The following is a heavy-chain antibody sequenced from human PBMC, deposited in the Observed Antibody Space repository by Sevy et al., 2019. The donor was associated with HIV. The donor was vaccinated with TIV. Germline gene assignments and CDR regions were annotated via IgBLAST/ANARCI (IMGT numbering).Heavy chain of an antibody. J-gene: IGHJ6*02. Sequence: ASVKVSCKASGYTFTSYGISWVRQAPGQGLEWMGWISAYNGNTNYAQKLQGRVTMTTDKSTSTAYMELGSLGSDDTAVYYCARVWDCSSTSCYGGYYYYGMDVWGQGTTVTVSS. CDR3: ARVWDCSSTSCYGGYYYYGMDV. V-gene: IGHV1-18*01. D-gene: IGHD2-2*01. CDR1: GYTFTSYG. CDR2: ISAYNGNT.